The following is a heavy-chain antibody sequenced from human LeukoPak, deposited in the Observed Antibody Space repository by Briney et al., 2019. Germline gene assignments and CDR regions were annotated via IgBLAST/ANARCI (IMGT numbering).Heavy chain of an antibody. CDR1: GYSFTGYY. CDR2: INPNSGGT. V-gene: IGHV1-2*02. CDR3: ARHSRSRVSWI. J-gene: IGHJ3*02. Sequence: ASVKVSCKASGYSFTGYYIHWVRQAPGQGLEWMGWINPNSGGTKSAQSFQGRVTMSRDTSTSAAYMELTSLRSDDTAMYYCARHSRSRVSWIWGQGTMVIVSS. D-gene: IGHD5/OR15-5a*01.